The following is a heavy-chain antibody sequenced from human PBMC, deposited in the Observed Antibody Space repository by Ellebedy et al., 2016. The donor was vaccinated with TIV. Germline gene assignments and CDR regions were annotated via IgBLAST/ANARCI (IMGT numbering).Heavy chain of an antibody. CDR1: GGTFSSYA. CDR2: IIPIFGTA. J-gene: IGHJ6*02. V-gene: IGHV1-69*13. D-gene: IGHD6-19*01. CDR3: ARAHDSSGWYYYYGMDV. Sequence: SVKVSXXASGGTFSSYAISWVRQAPGQGLEWMGGIIPIFGTANYAQKFQGRVTITADESTSTAYMELSSLRSEDTAVYYCARAHDSSGWYYYYGMDVWGQGTTVTVSS.